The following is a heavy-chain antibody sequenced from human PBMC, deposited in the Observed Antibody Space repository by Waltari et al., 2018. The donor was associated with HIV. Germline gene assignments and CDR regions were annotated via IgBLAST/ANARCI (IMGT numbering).Heavy chain of an antibody. CDR1: GGSISSSSYY. D-gene: IGHD6-13*01. Sequence: QLQLQESGPGLVKPSETLSLTCTVSGGSISSSSYYWGWIRQPPGKGLEWIGSIYYSGSTYYNPSLKSRVTISVDTSKNQFSLKLSSVTAADTAVYYCAILSKGDSNNWFDPWGQGTLVTVSS. CDR3: AILSKGDSNNWFDP. CDR2: IYYSGST. V-gene: IGHV4-39*07. J-gene: IGHJ5*02.